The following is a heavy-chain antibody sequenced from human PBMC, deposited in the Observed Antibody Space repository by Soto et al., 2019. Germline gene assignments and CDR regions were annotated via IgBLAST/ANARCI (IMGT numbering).Heavy chain of an antibody. CDR2: INHSGST. CDR1: GGSFSGYY. V-gene: IGHV4-34*01. D-gene: IGHD3-10*01. CDR3: ARDQWFGEPTYGMDV. Sequence: QVQLQQWGAGLLKPSETLSLTCAVYGGSFSGYYWSWIRQPPGKGLEWIGEINHSGSTNYNPSLKSRVTISVDTSKNQFSLKLSSVTAADTAVYYCARDQWFGEPTYGMDVWGQGTTFTVSS. J-gene: IGHJ6*02.